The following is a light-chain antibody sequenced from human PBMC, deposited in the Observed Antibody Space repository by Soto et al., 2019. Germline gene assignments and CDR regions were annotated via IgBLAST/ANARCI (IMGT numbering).Light chain of an antibody. CDR3: HQSNNWPPWT. CDR2: DAS. J-gene: IGKJ1*01. Sequence: EILLTQYPGTLSLSPGERYTRSCMAIQSVVSTYVAWYQQKPGQAPRLLIYDASTRATGIPARFSGSGSGTEFTLTISSLQSEDFAVYYCHQSNNWPPWTVGPVTQVEIK. CDR1: QSVVST. V-gene: IGKV3-15*01.